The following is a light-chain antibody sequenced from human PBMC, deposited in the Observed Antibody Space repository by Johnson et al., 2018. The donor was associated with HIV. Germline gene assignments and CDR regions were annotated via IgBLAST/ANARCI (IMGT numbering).Light chain of an antibody. CDR2: EIN. CDR1: SSNIGNNY. V-gene: IGLV1-51*02. CDR3: GTWDSSLRAYV. Sequence: QSVLTQPPSVSAAPGQKVTISCSGSSSNIGNNYISWFQHLPGSAPKLLIYEINKRPSGLPDRFSGSNSGTSATLAITGLQTGDEADYYCGTWDSSLRAYVFGTGTKVSVL. J-gene: IGLJ1*01.